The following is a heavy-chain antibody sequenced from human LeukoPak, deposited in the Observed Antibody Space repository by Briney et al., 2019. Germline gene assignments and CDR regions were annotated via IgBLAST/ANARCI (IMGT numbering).Heavy chain of an antibody. CDR1: GGSISSYY. CDR2: IYYSGST. Sequence: SETLSLTCTVSGGSISSYYWSWIRQPPGKGLEWIGYIYYSGSTNYNASLKSRVTISVDTSKNQFSLKLSSVTAADTAVYYCARAGSGYDPDFDYWGQGTLVTVSS. J-gene: IGHJ4*02. CDR3: ARAGSGYDPDFDY. V-gene: IGHV4-59*01. D-gene: IGHD5-12*01.